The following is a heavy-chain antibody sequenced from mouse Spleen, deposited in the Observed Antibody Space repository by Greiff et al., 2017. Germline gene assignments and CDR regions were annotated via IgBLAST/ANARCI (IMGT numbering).Heavy chain of an antibody. Sequence: EVKLMESGGGLVKLGGSLKLSCAASGFTFSSYAMSWVRQTPEKRLEWVATISSGGGNTYYPDSVKGRFTISRDNAKNTLYLQMSSLKSEDTAMYYCASSYDYDGNWYFDVWGAGTTVTVSS. D-gene: IGHD2-4*01. CDR1: GFTFSSYA. V-gene: IGHV5-9*04. CDR3: ASSYDYDGNWYFDV. J-gene: IGHJ1*01. CDR2: ISSGGGNT.